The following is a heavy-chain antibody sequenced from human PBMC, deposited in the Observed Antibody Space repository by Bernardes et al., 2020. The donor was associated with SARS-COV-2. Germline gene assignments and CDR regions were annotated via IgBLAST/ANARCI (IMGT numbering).Heavy chain of an antibody. Sequence: SETLSLTCTVSGGSVSSGSYYWSWIRQPPGKGLEWIGYIFYSGSTNYNPSLKSRVTISLDTSKNQFSLKLSSVTPADTAVYFCARDFTGDPFSSWGQGTLVTVSS. V-gene: IGHV4-61*01. D-gene: IGHD7-27*01. J-gene: IGHJ5*02. CDR3: ARDFTGDPFSS. CDR2: IFYSGST. CDR1: GGSVSSGSYY.